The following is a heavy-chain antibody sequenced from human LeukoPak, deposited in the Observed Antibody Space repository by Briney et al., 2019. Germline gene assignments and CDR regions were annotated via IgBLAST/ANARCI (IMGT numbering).Heavy chain of an antibody. D-gene: IGHD1-26*01. CDR2: IYTSGTT. Sequence: SETLSLTCTVSGGSVRRGNYYWTWIRQPAGGGLEWIGRIYTSGTTDYNPSLRTRVTISVDASTNQFSLNLSSVTAADTAVYYCARWSGSVTARNYYYYMGIWGEGTTVTVSS. CDR1: GGSVRRGNYY. V-gene: IGHV4-61*02. J-gene: IGHJ6*03. CDR3: ARWSGSVTARNYYYYMGI.